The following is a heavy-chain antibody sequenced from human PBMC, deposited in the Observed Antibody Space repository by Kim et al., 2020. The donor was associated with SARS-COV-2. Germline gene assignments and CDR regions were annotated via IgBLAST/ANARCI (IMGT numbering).Heavy chain of an antibody. D-gene: IGHD6-13*01. CDR1: GYTFTSYG. J-gene: IGHJ6*02. CDR2: ISAYNGNT. Sequence: ASVKISCKASGYTFTSYGISWVRQAPGQGLEWMGWISAYNGNTNYAQKLQGRVTMTTDTSTSTAYMELRSLRSDDTAVYYCARMRDSSSWHYYYGMDVWGQGTPVTVSS. V-gene: IGHV1-18*01. CDR3: ARMRDSSSWHYYYGMDV.